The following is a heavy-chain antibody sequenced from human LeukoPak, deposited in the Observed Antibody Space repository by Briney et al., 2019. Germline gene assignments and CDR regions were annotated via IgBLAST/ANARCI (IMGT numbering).Heavy chain of an antibody. D-gene: IGHD3-10*01. CDR3: ARDSFGSGTWFDP. V-gene: IGHV3-21*01. CDR2: ISSSSYSI. J-gene: IGHJ5*02. Sequence: PGGSLRLSCAASGFTFSTFTMSWVRQAPGKGLEWVSSISSSSYSIYYADSVKGRFTVSRDNAKNSLYLQMNSLRAEDTAVYYCARDSFGSGTWFDPWGRGTLVTVSS. CDR1: GFTFSTFT.